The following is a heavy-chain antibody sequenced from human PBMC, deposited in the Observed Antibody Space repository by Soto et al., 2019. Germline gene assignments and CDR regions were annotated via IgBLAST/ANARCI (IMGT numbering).Heavy chain of an antibody. CDR1: GFTFSSYS. D-gene: IGHD2-2*02. V-gene: IGHV3-48*02. CDR3: TRDRTGHQYRSDV. CDR2: ISSSSSTI. J-gene: IGHJ6*02. Sequence: EVQLVESGGGLVQPGGSLRLSCAASGFTFSSYSMNWVRQAPGKGLEWVSYISSSSSTIYYVDSVKGRFTISRDNAKHSLYLQMNSLRDEDMAVHYCTRDRTGHQYRSDVWGQGTTATVSS.